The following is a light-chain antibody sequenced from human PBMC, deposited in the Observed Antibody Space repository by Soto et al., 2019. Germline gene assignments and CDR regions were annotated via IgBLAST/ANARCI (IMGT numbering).Light chain of an antibody. J-gene: IGKJ5*01. Sequence: IVCTQPPGTLSLSQGERATLSCRASQSVSSSYLAWYQQKPGQAHRLLIYGASSRATGIPDRFSGSGSGTDFTLTISRLEPQDFAVYYGQQYGSSPIITVGQGTRLEIK. CDR2: GAS. V-gene: IGKV3-20*01. CDR1: QSVSSSY. CDR3: QQYGSSPIIT.